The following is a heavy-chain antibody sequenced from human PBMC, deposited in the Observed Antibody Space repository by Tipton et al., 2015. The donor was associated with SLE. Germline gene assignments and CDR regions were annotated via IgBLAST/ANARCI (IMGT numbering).Heavy chain of an antibody. D-gene: IGHD6-25*01. CDR3: ARGYQRPLGPYFYSYMDV. J-gene: IGHJ6*03. CDR2: IYYSGST. Sequence: TLSLTCTVSGGSISSYYWSWIRQPPGKGLEWIGYIYYSGSTNDNPSLKSRVTISVDTSKNQFSLKLSSVTAADTAVYYCARGYQRPLGPYFYSYMDVWGKGTTVTV. CDR1: GGSISSYY. V-gene: IGHV4-59*01.